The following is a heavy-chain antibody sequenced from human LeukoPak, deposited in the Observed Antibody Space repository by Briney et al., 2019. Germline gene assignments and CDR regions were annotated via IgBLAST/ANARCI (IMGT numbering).Heavy chain of an antibody. CDR2: IYPGDSDT. D-gene: IGHD4-17*01. Sequence: GESLRISCKGSGYSFTSYWISWVRQMPGKGLEWMGIIYPGDSDTRYSPSFQGQVTISADKSISTAYLQWSSLKASDTAMYYCARFRGGGYGDLKAFDYWGQGTLVTVSS. V-gene: IGHV5-51*01. CDR1: GYSFTSYW. J-gene: IGHJ4*02. CDR3: ARFRGGGYGDLKAFDY.